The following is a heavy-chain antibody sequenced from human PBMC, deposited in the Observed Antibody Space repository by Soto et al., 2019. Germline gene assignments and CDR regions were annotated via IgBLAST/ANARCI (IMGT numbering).Heavy chain of an antibody. CDR1: LFKFSNYA. CDR3: AKDRRAGGNSAFYFDF. J-gene: IGHJ4*02. D-gene: IGHD3-16*01. V-gene: IGHV3-23*01. CDR2: ISATGGGT. Sequence: GSLRLSCAASLFKFSNYAISWVRQCPGKGLEWVSLISATGGGTYYADSVKGRFTISRDNSHNTLYLQVHSLTAEDTAVYYCAKDRRAGGNSAFYFDFWGQGAQVTVSS.